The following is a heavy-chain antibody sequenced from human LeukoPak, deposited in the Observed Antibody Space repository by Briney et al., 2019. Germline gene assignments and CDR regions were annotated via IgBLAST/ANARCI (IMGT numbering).Heavy chain of an antibody. D-gene: IGHD1-14*01. CDR1: GFTFSSYS. Sequence: GGSLRLSCTASGFTFSSYSLNWVRQAPGKGLEWVSSVSTGSNYIYYADSVKGRFTISRDNAKNSLYLQMNSLRIEDTAIYYCARKSLNLDYWGQGTLVTVSS. V-gene: IGHV3-21*06. J-gene: IGHJ4*02. CDR3: ARKSLNLDY. CDR2: VSTGSNYI.